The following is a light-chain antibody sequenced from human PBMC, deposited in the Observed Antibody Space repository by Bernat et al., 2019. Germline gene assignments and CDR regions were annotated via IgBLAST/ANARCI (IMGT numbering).Light chain of an antibody. CDR2: WAS. J-gene: IGKJ2*01. CDR3: HQYSTTPHT. Sequence: DIVMTQSPDFLAVSLGERATINCKSSQSVFSNFRNKNYLAWYQQRPGQPPKLLIDWASTRESGVPDRFSGSGSGTDFTLTISTLQAEDVAVYCCHQYSTTPHTFGQGTKLAI. V-gene: IGKV4-1*01. CDR1: QSVFSNFRNKNY.